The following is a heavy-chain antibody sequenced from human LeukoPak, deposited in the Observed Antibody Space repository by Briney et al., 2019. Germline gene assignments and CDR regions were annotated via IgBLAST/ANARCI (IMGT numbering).Heavy chain of an antibody. Sequence: SETLSLTCTVSGGSISSGSYYWSWIRQPAGKGLEWIGRIYTSGSTNYNPSLKSRVTISVDTSKNQFSLKLSSVTAADTAVYYCASWVPTPPYYMDVWGKGTTVTISS. CDR3: ASWVPTPPYYMDV. V-gene: IGHV4-61*02. J-gene: IGHJ6*03. CDR2: IYTSGST. CDR1: GGSISSGSYY. D-gene: IGHD2-15*01.